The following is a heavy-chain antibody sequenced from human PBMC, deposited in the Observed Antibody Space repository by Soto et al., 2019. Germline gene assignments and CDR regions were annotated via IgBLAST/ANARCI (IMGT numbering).Heavy chain of an antibody. V-gene: IGHV3-23*01. Sequence: EVQLLESGGRLVQPGGSLRLSCSASGFIFSRFAMTWVRQAPGKGLDWVSSISGSGGSTYYADFVQGRFTISRDNSNNTLFLQMDSLRADDTAVYYCAREAVGAYDYWGQGTLVTVSS. CDR1: GFIFSRFA. D-gene: IGHD1-26*01. J-gene: IGHJ4*02. CDR2: ISGSGGST. CDR3: AREAVGAYDY.